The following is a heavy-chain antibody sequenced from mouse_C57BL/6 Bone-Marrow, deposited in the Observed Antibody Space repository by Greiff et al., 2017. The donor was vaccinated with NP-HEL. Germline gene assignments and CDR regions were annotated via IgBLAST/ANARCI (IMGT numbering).Heavy chain of an antibody. V-gene: IGHV1-63*01. CDR1: GYTFTNYW. CDR3: ARGDDGYYYAMDY. CDR2: IYPGGGYT. J-gene: IGHJ4*01. D-gene: IGHD2-3*01. Sequence: QVQLQQSGAELVRPGPSVKMSCKASGYTFTNYWIGWAKQRPGHGLEWIGDIYPGGGYTNYNEKFKGKATLTADKSSSTAYMQFSSLTSEDSAIYYCARGDDGYYYAMDYWGQGTSVTVSS.